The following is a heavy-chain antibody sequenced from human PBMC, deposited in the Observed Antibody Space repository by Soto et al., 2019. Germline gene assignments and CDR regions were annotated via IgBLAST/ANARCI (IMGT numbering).Heavy chain of an antibody. CDR1: GFTFSSYA. CDR3: ANQESGYSYGYAPDYYYGMDV. Sequence: EVQLLESGGGLVQPGGSLRLYCAASGFTFSSYAMSWVRQAPGKGLEWVSAISGRGGSTYYADSVKGRFTISRDNSKNTLYLQMNSRRAEDTAVYYCANQESGYSYGYAPDYYYGMDVWGQGTTVTVSS. D-gene: IGHD5-18*01. V-gene: IGHV3-23*01. CDR2: ISGRGGST. J-gene: IGHJ6*02.